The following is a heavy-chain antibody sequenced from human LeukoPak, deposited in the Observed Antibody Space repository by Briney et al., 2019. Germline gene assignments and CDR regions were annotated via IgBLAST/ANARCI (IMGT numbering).Heavy chain of an antibody. CDR3: ARDGGYSSGWYYY. CDR1: GFTFSSYW. J-gene: IGHJ4*02. CDR2: IKEDGSEK. D-gene: IGHD6-19*01. Sequence: PGGSLRLSCAASGFTFSSYWMSWVRQAPGKGLEWVANIKEDGSEKYYVDSVKGRFTISRDNAKNSLYLQMNSLRAEDAAVYYCARDGGYSSGWYYYWGQGTLVTVSS. V-gene: IGHV3-7*01.